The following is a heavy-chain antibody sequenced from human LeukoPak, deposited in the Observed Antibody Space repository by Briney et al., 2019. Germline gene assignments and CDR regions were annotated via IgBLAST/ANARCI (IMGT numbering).Heavy chain of an antibody. D-gene: IGHD3-22*01. Sequence: SETLSLTCTVSGGSISSYYWSWIRQPAGKGLEWIGRIYTSGSTNYNPSLKSRVTMSVDMSKNQFSLKLSSVTAADTAVYYCARDGDSSGNRRGPFDYWGQGTLVTVSS. CDR2: IYTSGST. V-gene: IGHV4-4*07. CDR1: GGSISSYY. J-gene: IGHJ4*02. CDR3: ARDGDSSGNRRGPFDY.